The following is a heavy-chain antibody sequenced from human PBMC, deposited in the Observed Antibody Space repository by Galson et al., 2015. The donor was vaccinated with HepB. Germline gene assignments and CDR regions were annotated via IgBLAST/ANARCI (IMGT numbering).Heavy chain of an antibody. CDR1: GGGSFSPYS. D-gene: IGHD3-3*01. CDR3: ARDDFVISIGDKSTPVTNDY. V-gene: IGHV1-69*13. CDR2: IESFSGTK. J-gene: IGHJ4*02. Sequence: SVKVACQASGGGSFSPYSLSWVRQAPGHGLEWMGGIESFSGTKLYARMIPGRVPITADESTSTAYMELKNLRSDDTAVYYCARDDFVISIGDKSTPVTNDYWGQGTLVTVSS.